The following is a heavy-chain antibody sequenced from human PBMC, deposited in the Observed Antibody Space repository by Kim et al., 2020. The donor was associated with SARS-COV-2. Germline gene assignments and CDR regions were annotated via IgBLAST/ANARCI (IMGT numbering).Heavy chain of an antibody. D-gene: IGHD3-22*01. CDR1: GFTFSSYA. V-gene: IGHV3-23*01. CDR2: ISGSGGST. CDR3: AKDPDYYDSSGYYSGFDY. Sequence: GGSLRLSCAASGFTFSSYAMSRVRQAPGKGLEWVSAISGSGGSTYYADSVKGRFTIYRDNSKNTMYLQMNSLRAEDTAVYYCAKDPDYYDSSGYYSGFDYLGQGTLVTVSS. J-gene: IGHJ4*02.